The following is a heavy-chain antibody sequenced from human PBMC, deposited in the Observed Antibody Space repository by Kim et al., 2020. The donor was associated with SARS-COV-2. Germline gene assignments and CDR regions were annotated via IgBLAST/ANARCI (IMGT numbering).Heavy chain of an antibody. D-gene: IGHD3-3*01. J-gene: IGHJ4*02. CDR2: IKQDGSEK. CDR1: GFTFSSYW. CDR3: ARDEAPYYDFWSGYYIFGDY. Sequence: GGSLRLSCAASGFTFSSYWMSWVRQAPGKGLEWVANIKQDGSEKYYVDSVKGRFTISRDNAKNSLYLQMNSLRAEDTAVYYCARDEAPYYDFWSGYYIFGDYWGQGTLVTVSS. V-gene: IGHV3-7*03.